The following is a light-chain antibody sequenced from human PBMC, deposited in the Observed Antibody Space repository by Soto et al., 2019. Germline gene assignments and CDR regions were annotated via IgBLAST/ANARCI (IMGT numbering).Light chain of an antibody. CDR2: GAS. V-gene: IGKV3-20*01. CDR1: QSVSSNY. J-gene: IGKJ1*01. Sequence: EIVLTQSPGTLSLSPGERATLSCRASQSVSSNYLAWYQQKRGQAPRLLLYGASSRATVIPTRFSGSGSGTDFTLTISRLEPEDFAVYYCQQYDTSPRTFGQGTKVEI. CDR3: QQYDTSPRT.